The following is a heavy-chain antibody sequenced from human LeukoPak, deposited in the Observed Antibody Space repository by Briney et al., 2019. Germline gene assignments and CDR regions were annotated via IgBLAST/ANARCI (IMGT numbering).Heavy chain of an antibody. D-gene: IGHD5-24*01. CDR2: TNPNSGDT. CDR1: GYTFTGYY. CDR3: AREDSREFDF. V-gene: IGHV1-2*02. Sequence: ASVKVSCKASGYTFTGYYIHWVRPAPGKGVECMGWTNPNSGDTNYAQGFRGGVTMTWDTSITTAYMELNRLPSDDSAMYYCAREDSREFDFWGQGTLVTVSS. J-gene: IGHJ4*02.